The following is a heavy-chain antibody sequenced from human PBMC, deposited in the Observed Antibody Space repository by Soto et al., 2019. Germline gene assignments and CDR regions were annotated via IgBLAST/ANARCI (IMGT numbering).Heavy chain of an antibody. CDR2: ISSSDDST. CDR3: AKRSSSSTLDY. CDR1: GFTCSSYA. J-gene: IGHJ4*02. D-gene: IGHD6-6*01. V-gene: IGHV3-23*01. Sequence: EVQLLESGGGLVQPGESLRLSCAASGFTCSSYAMSWVRQAPGKGLEWVSVISSSDDSTYYADSVKGRFTISRHNSKNTLYLQTNSLRAEDKAVYYCAKRSSSSTLDYWGQGPLVTVSS.